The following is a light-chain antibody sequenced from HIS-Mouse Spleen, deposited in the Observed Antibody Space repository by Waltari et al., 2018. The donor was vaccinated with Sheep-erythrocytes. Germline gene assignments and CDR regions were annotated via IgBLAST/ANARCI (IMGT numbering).Light chain of an antibody. CDR3: QVWDSSSDHVV. J-gene: IGLJ2*01. CDR1: NIGSKS. Sequence: SYVLTQPPSVSVAPGQTARITCGGNNIGSKSVHWYQQKPGQAPVLVVYDDSDRPSGVPERVSGSNAGNTATLTSSRVEAGDEADYYCQVWDSSSDHVVFGGGTKLTVL. CDR2: DDS. V-gene: IGLV3-21*02.